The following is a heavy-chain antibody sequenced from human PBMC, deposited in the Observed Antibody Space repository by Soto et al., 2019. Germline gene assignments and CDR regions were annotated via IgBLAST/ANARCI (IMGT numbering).Heavy chain of an antibody. J-gene: IGHJ4*02. Sequence: QVQLHQSGPGLVKPSQTLSLTCAISGDSVSSNTAVWNWIRQSPSRGLEWLGRTYYRSQWYNDYALSLKSRITINPDTSKNQFSLQLNSLTPDDTAMYYCARGTAALLDNWGPGTLLTVSS. D-gene: IGHD2-21*02. CDR2: TYYRSQWYN. V-gene: IGHV6-1*01. CDR1: GDSVSSNTAV. CDR3: ARGTAALLDN.